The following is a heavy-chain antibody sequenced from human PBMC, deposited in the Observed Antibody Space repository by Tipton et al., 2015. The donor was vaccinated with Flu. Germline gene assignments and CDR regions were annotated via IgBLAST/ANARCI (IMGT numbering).Heavy chain of an antibody. Sequence: SLRLSCTASGSVFSVYAIHWVRQAPGKGLEWVSVIWNDGSKKYYAESVMGRFTISRDNTQKMVYLQMNSLRAEDTAVYYCARDHIGYNPFYGLDVWGQGATVSV. CDR2: IWNDGSKK. D-gene: IGHD5-18*01. V-gene: IGHV3-33*01. CDR3: ARDHIGYNPFYGLDV. J-gene: IGHJ6*02. CDR1: GSVFSVYA.